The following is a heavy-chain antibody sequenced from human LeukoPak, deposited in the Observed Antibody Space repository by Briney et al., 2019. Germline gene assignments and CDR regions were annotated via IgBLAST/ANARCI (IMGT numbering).Heavy chain of an antibody. CDR1: GFTFSSCG. J-gene: IGHJ4*02. V-gene: IGHV3-30*02. Sequence: GGSLRLSCAASGFTFSSCGMHWVRQAPGKGLEWVAFIWYDGNNKYYADSVKGRFTISRDSSKNTLYLQMSSLRAEDTAVYYCAKDPLQYGSGSYYFDYWGQGTLVTVPS. D-gene: IGHD3-10*01. CDR3: AKDPLQYGSGSYYFDY. CDR2: IWYDGNNK.